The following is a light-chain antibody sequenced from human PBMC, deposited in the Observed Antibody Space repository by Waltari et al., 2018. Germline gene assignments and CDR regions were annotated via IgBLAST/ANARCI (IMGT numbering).Light chain of an antibody. Sequence: DIQMTQSPSSVSASVGDRVTITCRASQDIGNRLAWYQQKPGKAPNLLIYGTSSLQAVFPSRFSGSVSVTEFTLTISSLQPEDFATYYCQQAKSFPITFGPGTKVDIK. CDR2: GTS. J-gene: IGKJ3*01. V-gene: IGKV1-12*01. CDR3: QQAKSFPIT. CDR1: QDIGNR.